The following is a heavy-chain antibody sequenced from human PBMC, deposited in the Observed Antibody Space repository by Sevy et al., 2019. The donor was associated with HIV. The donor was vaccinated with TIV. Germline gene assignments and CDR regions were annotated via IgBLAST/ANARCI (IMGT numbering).Heavy chain of an antibody. CDR1: GFNLSSYW. CDR2: NNTDGSRT. V-gene: IGHV3-74*01. CDR3: AREGTVNYYYYYYMDV. Sequence: GGSLRLSCAASGFNLSSYWIHWVRQAPGKGLVWVSRNNTDGSRTSYEDSVKGRFTISRDNAKNTLYLHMNSLRAEDTAVYYCAREGTVNYYYYYYMDVWGKGTTVTVSS. D-gene: IGHD4-17*01. J-gene: IGHJ6*03.